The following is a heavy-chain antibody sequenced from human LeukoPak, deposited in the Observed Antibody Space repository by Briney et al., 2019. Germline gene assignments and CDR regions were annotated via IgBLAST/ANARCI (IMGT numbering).Heavy chain of an antibody. D-gene: IGHD6-19*01. CDR2: ISSNGGST. CDR3: VKGEYSSGWYGGTLKYYFDY. CDR1: GFTFSSYA. J-gene: IGHJ4*02. Sequence: EGSLRLSCSASGFTFSSYAMHWVRQAPGKGLEYVSAISSNGGSTYYADSVKGRFTISRDNSKNTLYLQMSSLRAEDTTVYYCVKGEYSSGWYGGTLKYYFDYWGQGTLVTVSS. V-gene: IGHV3-64D*06.